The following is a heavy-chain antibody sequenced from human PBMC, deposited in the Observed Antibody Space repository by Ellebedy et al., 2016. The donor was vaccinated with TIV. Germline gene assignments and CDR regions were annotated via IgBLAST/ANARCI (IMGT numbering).Heavy chain of an antibody. D-gene: IGHD3-10*01. J-gene: IGHJ5*02. CDR3: ARDRANNWFDP. Sequence: MPGGSLRLSCTVSGGSISSYYWSRIRQPLGKGLEWIGYIYYSGNTNYNPSLKSRVTISVDTSKKQFSLKVNSVTAADTAVYYCARDRANNWFDPWGQGTLVTVSS. CDR1: GGSISSYY. CDR2: IYYSGNT. V-gene: IGHV4-59*01.